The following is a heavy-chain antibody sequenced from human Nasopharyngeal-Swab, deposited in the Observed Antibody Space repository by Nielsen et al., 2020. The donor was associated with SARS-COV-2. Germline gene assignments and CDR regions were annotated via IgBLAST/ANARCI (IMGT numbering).Heavy chain of an antibody. Sequence: GESLKISCKTSGYDFAGYWIAWVRQKPGQGLEWMGIIYPDHSGTKYSPSLRGQVTFSVDKSISTAYLQGSNLEASDTAMYYCARNMGYFHTSIWLDPWGQGTLVTVSS. V-gene: IGHV5-51*01. CDR1: GYDFAGYW. CDR3: ARNMGYFHTSIWLDP. CDR2: IYPDHSGT. J-gene: IGHJ5*02. D-gene: IGHD2/OR15-2a*01.